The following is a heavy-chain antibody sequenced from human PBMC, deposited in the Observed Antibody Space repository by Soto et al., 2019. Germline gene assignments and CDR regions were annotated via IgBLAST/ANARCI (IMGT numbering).Heavy chain of an antibody. CDR3: ARAGNYYDSSGYYYGFDY. CDR2: ISAYNGNT. Sequence: GASVKVSCKASGYTFTSYGISWVRQAPGQGLEWMGWISAYNGNTNYAQKLQGRVTMTTDTSTSTAYMEPRSLRSDDTAVYYCARAGNYYDSSGYYYGFDYWGQGTLVTVS. CDR1: GYTFTSYG. D-gene: IGHD3-22*01. J-gene: IGHJ4*02. V-gene: IGHV1-18*04.